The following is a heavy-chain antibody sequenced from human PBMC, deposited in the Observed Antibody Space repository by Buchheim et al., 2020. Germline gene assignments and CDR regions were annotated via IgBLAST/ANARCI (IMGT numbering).Heavy chain of an antibody. Sequence: SEFTFSSYGMHWVRQAPGKGLEWVAFIRYDGSNKYYADSVKGRFTISRDNSKNTLYLQMNSLRAEDPAVDYCEIVSIAVAGLPFDYWGQGTL. CDR3: EIVSIAVAGLPFDY. CDR2: IRYDGSNK. J-gene: IGHJ4*02. CDR1: EFTFSSYG. V-gene: IGHV3-30*02. D-gene: IGHD6-19*01.